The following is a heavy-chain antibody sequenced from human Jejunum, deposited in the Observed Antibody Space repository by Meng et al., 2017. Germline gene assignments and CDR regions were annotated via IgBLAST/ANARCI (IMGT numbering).Heavy chain of an antibody. V-gene: IGHV4-59*01. CDR2: IYYSGNT. D-gene: IGHD1-1*01. Sequence: SDSLSLTCTVSGGSISNYFWSWIRQPPGKGLEWIGYIYYSGNTNSNSSLKSRVTISVDTSKNQFSLKLSSVTTADTAFYYCARHPHIEATGNYRFDYWGQGTLVTVSS. J-gene: IGHJ4*02. CDR1: GGSISNYF. CDR3: ARHPHIEATGNYRFDY.